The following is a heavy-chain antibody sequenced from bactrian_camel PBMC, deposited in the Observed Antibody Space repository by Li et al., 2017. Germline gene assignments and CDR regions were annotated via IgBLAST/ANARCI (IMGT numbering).Heavy chain of an antibody. D-gene: IGHD1*01. CDR3: GAVIACPQSWYAKWNPPFAY. J-gene: IGHJ6*01. V-gene: IGHV3S54*01. CDR1: GSGYISGTAC. CDR2: IAPATGTT. Sequence: HVQLVESGGGSVNAGGSLTLSCAASGSGYISGTACMGWFRQVPGKEREGVAAIAPATGTTFYSDSVKGRFTISRDNKNAVYLQMDSLKPEDTAEYYCGAVIACPQSWYAKWNPPFAYWGQGTQVTVS.